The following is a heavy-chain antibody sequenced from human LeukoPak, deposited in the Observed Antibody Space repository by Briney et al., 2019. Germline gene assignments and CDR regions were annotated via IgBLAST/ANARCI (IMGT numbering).Heavy chain of an antibody. D-gene: IGHD3-9*01. Sequence: GGSLRLSCAASGFTFSSYAMHWVRQAPGKGLEWVAVISYDGSNKYYADSVKGRFTISRDNSKNTLYLQMNSLRAEDTAVYYCARVLTYYDILTGYDYWGQGTLVTVSS. CDR3: ARVLTYYDILTGYDY. V-gene: IGHV3-30-3*01. J-gene: IGHJ4*02. CDR2: ISYDGSNK. CDR1: GFTFSSYA.